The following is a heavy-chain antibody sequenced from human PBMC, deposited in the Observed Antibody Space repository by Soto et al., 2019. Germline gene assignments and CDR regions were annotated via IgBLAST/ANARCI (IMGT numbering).Heavy chain of an antibody. Sequence: SETLSLTCTVPGGSISSSSYYWGWIRQPPGKGLEWIGSIYYSGSTYYNPSLKSRVTISVDTSKNQFSLKLSSVTAADTAVYYCARHRYYYDSSGLFDPWGQGTLVTVS. CDR1: GGSISSSSYY. J-gene: IGHJ5*02. V-gene: IGHV4-39*01. D-gene: IGHD3-22*01. CDR2: IYYSGST. CDR3: ARHRYYYDSSGLFDP.